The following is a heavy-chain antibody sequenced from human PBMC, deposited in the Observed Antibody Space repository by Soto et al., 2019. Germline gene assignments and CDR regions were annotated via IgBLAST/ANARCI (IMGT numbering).Heavy chain of an antibody. V-gene: IGHV4-39*01. D-gene: IGHD3-10*01. CDR1: GGSISSSTYY. CDR3: ARHALGSGV. J-gene: IGHJ6*02. CDR2: IYYSGST. Sequence: PSETLSLTCTVSGGSISSSTYYWGWIRQPPGKGLEWIGTIYYSGSTYYNPSLKSRVAISLDTSKNQFSLKLSSVTAADTAVYYCARHALGSGVWGQGTTVTVSS.